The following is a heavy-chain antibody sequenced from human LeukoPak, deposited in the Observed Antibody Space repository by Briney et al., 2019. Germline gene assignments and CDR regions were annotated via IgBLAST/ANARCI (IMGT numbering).Heavy chain of an antibody. CDR3: ARAEDYSNYSG. Sequence: PSETLSLTCTVSGGSISSYYWSWIRQRPRKRLEWIGYIYYSGSTNYNPSLKSRVTISVDTSKNQFSLKLSSVTAADTAVYYCARAEDYSNYSGWGQGTLVTVSS. CDR1: GGSISSYY. CDR2: IYYSGST. J-gene: IGHJ4*02. D-gene: IGHD4-11*01. V-gene: IGHV4-59*01.